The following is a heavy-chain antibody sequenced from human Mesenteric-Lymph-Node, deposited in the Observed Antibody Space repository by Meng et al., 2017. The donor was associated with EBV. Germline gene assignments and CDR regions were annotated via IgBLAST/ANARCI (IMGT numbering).Heavy chain of an antibody. CDR2: INTNTGNP. D-gene: IGHD6-13*01. Sequence: LVQSVVELEKPGASVKVSCKASGYTFTSYAMNWVRQAPGQGLEWMGWINTNTGNPTYAQGFTGRFVFSLDTSVSTAYLQISSLKAEDTAVYYCAREDDSSSWIGDYWYFDLWGRGTLVTVSS. CDR3: AREDDSSSWIGDYWYFDL. V-gene: IGHV7-4-1*02. J-gene: IGHJ2*01. CDR1: GYTFTSYA.